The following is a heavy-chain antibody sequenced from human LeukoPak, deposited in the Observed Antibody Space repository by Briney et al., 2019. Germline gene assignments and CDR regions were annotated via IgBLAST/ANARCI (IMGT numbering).Heavy chain of an antibody. CDR2: INPNSGGT. V-gene: IGHV1-2*02. CDR1: GYAFIGYY. D-gene: IGHD1-26*01. J-gene: IGHJ4*02. CDR3: VTGTYSDFVY. Sequence: GASVKVSCKASGYAFIGYYMHWVRQAPGQGLEWMGWINPNSGGTNYAQKFQGRVTLTRDTSISTAYMELTRLTSDDTAIYYCVTGTYSDFVYWGKGTLVTVSS.